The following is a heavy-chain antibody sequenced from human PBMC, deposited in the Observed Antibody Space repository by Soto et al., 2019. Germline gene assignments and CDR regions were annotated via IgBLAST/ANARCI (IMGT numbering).Heavy chain of an antibody. CDR1: GYTFTSYG. V-gene: IGHV1-18*01. CDR3: ARDLGQHLFDY. CDR2: ISAYNGNK. Sequence: QVQLVQSGAEVKKPGASVKVSCKASGYTFTSYGISWVRQAPGQGLEWMGWISAYNGNKKYAQKLQGRVSLTTDPAPRPAYMELTSLRSDHTAVYYCARDLGQHLFDYWGKVTLVTVSS. D-gene: IGHD6-13*01. J-gene: IGHJ4*02.